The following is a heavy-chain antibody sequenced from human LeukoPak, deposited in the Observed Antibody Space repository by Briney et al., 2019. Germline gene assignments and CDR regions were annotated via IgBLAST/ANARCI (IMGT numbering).Heavy chain of an antibody. J-gene: IGHJ5*01. CDR3: SRTLDGGTNWFDS. V-gene: IGHV3-7*02. Sequence: PGGSLRLSCAASGFTFSIYWMSCGRQAPGKGLEWVANINRDGNEKYYVDSVRGRFTISRDNAKNSLYLQVNRLRAEDTAVYYCSRTLDGGTNWFDSWGQGTLVTVSS. CDR2: INRDGNEK. D-gene: IGHD3-16*01. CDR1: GFTFSIYW.